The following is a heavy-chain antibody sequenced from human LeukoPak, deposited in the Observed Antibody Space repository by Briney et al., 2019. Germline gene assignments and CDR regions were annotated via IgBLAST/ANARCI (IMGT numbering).Heavy chain of an antibody. J-gene: IGHJ3*02. CDR3: ARDLRLETYCSGGSCYDAFDI. CDR2: IIPIFGTA. Sequence: SVKVSCKASGGTFSSYAISWVRQAPGQGLEWMGGIIPIFGTANYAQKLQGRVTMTTDTSTSTAYMELRSLRSDDTAVYYCARDLRLETYCSGGSCYDAFDIWGQGTMVTVSS. CDR1: GGTFSSYA. V-gene: IGHV1-69*05. D-gene: IGHD2-15*01.